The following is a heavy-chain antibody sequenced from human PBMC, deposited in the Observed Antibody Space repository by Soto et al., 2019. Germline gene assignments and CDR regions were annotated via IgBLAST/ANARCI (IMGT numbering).Heavy chain of an antibody. D-gene: IGHD5-18*01. Sequence: QVQLVQSGTEVKKPGVSVKVSSKASGYTFASYAISWVRQAPGQGLEWMGWINPYNGNTNYAQKLQGRVTMTTDTSTSTAYMELRSLRSDDTAVYYCARDTAMALPDAWGQGTLVTVSS. J-gene: IGHJ4*02. V-gene: IGHV1-18*01. CDR1: GYTFASYA. CDR3: ARDTAMALPDA. CDR2: INPYNGNT.